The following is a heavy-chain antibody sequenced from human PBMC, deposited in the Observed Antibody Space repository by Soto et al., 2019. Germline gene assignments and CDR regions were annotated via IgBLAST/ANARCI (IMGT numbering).Heavy chain of an antibody. CDR2: ISYEGSNK. J-gene: IGHJ4*02. V-gene: IGHV3-30-3*01. D-gene: IGHD6-13*01. CDR1: GFTFSSYA. Sequence: QVQLVESGGGVVQPGRSLRLSCAASGFTFSSYAMHWVRQAPGKGLEWVAVISYEGSNKYYADSVKGRFTISRDNSKNTLYLQMNSLRAEDTAVYYCASRDSLYVSDFDYWCQGTLVTVSS. CDR3: ASRDSLYVSDFDY.